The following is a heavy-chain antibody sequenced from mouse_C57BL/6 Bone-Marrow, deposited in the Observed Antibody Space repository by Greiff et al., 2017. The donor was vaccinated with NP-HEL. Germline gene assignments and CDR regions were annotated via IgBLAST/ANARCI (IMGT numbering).Heavy chain of an antibody. Sequence: QVQLKQPGAELVKPGASVKMSCKASGYTFTSYWITWVKQRPGQGLEWIGDIYPGGGSTNYNEKLKSKATLTVDTSSSTAYMQLRSLTSEDSAVYYCANNYYGSSYLYWYFDVWGTGTTVTVSS. CDR3: ANNYYGSSYLYWYFDV. CDR2: IYPGGGST. D-gene: IGHD1-1*01. CDR1: GYTFTSYW. J-gene: IGHJ1*03. V-gene: IGHV1-55*01.